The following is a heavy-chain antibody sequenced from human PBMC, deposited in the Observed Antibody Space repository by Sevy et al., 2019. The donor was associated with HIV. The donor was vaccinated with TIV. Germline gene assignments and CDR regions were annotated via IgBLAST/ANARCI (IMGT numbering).Heavy chain of an antibody. CDR1: GFTFSTYN. J-gene: IGHJ4*02. D-gene: IGHD3-22*01. CDR2: VTGDSTYI. V-gene: IGHV3-21*01. CDR3: ARDRPILNYYASSGYNYYFDY. Sequence: GGSPRLSCAASGFTFSTYNMNWVRQAPGKGLEWVSSVTGDSTYIYHADSVKGRFTISRDNAKNSLYLQMNSLRAEDTAVYYCARDRPILNYYASSGYNYYFDYWGPGTLVTVSS.